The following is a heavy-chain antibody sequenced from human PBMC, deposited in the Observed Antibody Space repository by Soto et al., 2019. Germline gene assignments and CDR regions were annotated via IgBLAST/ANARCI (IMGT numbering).Heavy chain of an antibody. Sequence: KTSETLSLTCAVYGGSFSGYYWSWIRQPPGKGLEWIGEINHSGSTNYNPSLKSRVTISVDTSKNQFSLKLSSVTAADTAVYYCARLDSSSSEEAGAWIGYWGQGTLVTVSS. CDR1: GGSFSGYY. V-gene: IGHV4-34*01. CDR2: INHSGST. J-gene: IGHJ4*02. CDR3: ARLDSSSSEEAGAWIGY. D-gene: IGHD6-6*01.